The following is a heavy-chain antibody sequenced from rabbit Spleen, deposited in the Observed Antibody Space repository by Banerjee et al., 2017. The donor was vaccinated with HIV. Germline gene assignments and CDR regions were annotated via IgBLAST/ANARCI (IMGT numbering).Heavy chain of an antibody. CDR1: AFDINSHH. V-gene: IGHV1S40*01. CDR3: ARDAGSYDYIDVYFNL. J-gene: IGHJ4*01. Sequence: QQLEESGGDLVKPGASLTLTCTASAFDINSHHMCWVRQAPGKGPEWIARINGGSSGITYYASWAKGRFTISKSSSTTVTLQMTSLTAADTATYFCARDAGSYDYIDVYFNLWGPGTLVTVS. CDR2: INGGSSGIT. D-gene: IGHD8-1*01.